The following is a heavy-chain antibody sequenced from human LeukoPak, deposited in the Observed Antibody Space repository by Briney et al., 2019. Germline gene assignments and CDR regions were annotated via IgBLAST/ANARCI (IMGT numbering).Heavy chain of an antibody. V-gene: IGHV7-4-1*02. Sequence: ASVKVSCKASGYTFTSYAMNWVRQAPGQGLEWMGWINTNTGNPTYAQGFTGRFVFSLDTSVSTAYLQISSLKAEDTAVYYCARVDYKWLRSDQYYFDYWGQGTLVTVSS. CDR2: INTNTGNP. D-gene: IGHD5-12*01. J-gene: IGHJ4*02. CDR3: ARVDYKWLRSDQYYFDY. CDR1: GYTFTSYA.